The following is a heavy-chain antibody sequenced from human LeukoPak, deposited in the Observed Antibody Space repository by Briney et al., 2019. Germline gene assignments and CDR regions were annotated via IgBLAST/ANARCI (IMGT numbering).Heavy chain of an antibody. D-gene: IGHD3-3*01. CDR1: GYSISSGYY. J-gene: IGHJ4*02. V-gene: IGHV4-38-2*02. Sequence: SETLSLTCTVSGYSISSGYYWGWIRQPPGKGLEWIGSIYHSGSTYYNPSLKSRVTIFEDTSKNQFSLKLTSVTAADTAVYYCARLKDFWSAYSIDYWGQGTLVTVSS. CDR2: IYHSGST. CDR3: ARLKDFWSAYSIDY.